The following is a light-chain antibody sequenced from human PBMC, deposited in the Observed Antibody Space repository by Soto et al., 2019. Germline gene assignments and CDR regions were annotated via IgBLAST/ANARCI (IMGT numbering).Light chain of an antibody. CDR2: GAY. J-gene: IGKJ1*01. Sequence: EIVLTQSPATMSASPGVRATLSPRASQSVSTNLAWYKQKPGQPPRLLIYGAYTRATGIPDRFSGSGSGTDFTLTIRRLEPEDFAVYYCQQYGSSGTFGQGTKVDIK. CDR1: QSVSTN. CDR3: QQYGSSGT. V-gene: IGKV3-20*01.